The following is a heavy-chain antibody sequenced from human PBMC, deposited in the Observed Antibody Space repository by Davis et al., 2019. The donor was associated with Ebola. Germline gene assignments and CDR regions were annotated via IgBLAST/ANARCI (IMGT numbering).Heavy chain of an antibody. Sequence: MPGGSLRLSCTVSGASIRMSGFFWGWLRQSPGKGLEYIGIFYHSGSTYYNPSLRSRITISVDTSNNQFSLRLNSVTAADTAVYYCARVKAYTLFDEKGDPYYFDSWGQGTLVTVSS. CDR1: GASIRMSGFF. V-gene: IGHV4-39*01. J-gene: IGHJ4*02. CDR2: FYHSGST. D-gene: IGHD3-16*01. CDR3: ARVKAYTLFDEKGDPYYFDS.